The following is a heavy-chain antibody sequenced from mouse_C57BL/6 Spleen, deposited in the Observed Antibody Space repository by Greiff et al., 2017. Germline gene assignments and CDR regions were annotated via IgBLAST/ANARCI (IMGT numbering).Heavy chain of an antibody. D-gene: IGHD3-2*02. Sequence: QVQLQQSGAELARPGASVKLSCKASGYTFTSYGISWVKQRTGQGLEWIGEIYPRSGNTYYNEKFKGKATLTADKSSSTAYMELRSLTSEDSAVYFCARSQLRPLYAMDYWGLGTSVTVSS. CDR1: GYTFTSYG. CDR2: IYPRSGNT. CDR3: ARSQLRPLYAMDY. J-gene: IGHJ4*01. V-gene: IGHV1-81*01.